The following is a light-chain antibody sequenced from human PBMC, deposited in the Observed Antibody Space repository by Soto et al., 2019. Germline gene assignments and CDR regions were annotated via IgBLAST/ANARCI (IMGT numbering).Light chain of an antibody. V-gene: IGLV2-14*01. Sequence: QSALTQPASVSGSRGQSITVSCTGTTSDVGGYDYVAWYQQHPGKAPKLMIYDVSSRPSGVSNRFSGSKSGNTASLTISGLQAEDEADYYCSSYLGSSTLSGVFGTGTKVTVL. CDR1: TSDVGGYDY. J-gene: IGLJ1*01. CDR3: SSYLGSSTLSGV. CDR2: DVS.